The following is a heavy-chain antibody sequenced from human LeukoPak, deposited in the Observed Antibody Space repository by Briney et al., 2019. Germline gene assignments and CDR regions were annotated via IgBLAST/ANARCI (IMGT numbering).Heavy chain of an antibody. J-gene: IGHJ3*01. CDR1: GFTFSNYA. D-gene: IGHD4-17*01. CDR2: ISGSDGRT. V-gene: IGHV3-23*01. CDR3: GRDPNGDYIGAFDF. Sequence: GGSLILSCAASGFTFSNYAFVWVRQAPGKGLEWVSAISGSDGRTIHADSVKGRFTISRDNSRNTLYLQMNSLRADDTAIYYCGRDPNGDYIGAFDFWGQGTMVSVSS.